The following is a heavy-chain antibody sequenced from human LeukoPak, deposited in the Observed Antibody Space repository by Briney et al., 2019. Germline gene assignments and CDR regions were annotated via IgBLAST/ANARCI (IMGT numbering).Heavy chain of an antibody. J-gene: IGHJ6*03. CDR2: IYSGGRT. CDR1: GFTVSSNY. V-gene: IGHV3-53*01. Sequence: GGSLRLSCAASGFTVSSNYVSWVRQAPGKGLEWVSVIYSGGRTYYADSVKGRFTISMDNSKNTLYLQMNSLRAEDTAVYYCARVPLEFCSSTSCYRYYYIDVWGKGTTVTVSS. D-gene: IGHD2-2*02. CDR3: ARVPLEFCSSTSCYRYYYIDV.